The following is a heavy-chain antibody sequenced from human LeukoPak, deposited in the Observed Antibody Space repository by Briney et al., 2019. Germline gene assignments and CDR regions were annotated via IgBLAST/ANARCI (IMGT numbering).Heavy chain of an antibody. Sequence: GGSLRLSCTASGFTFGDYAMSWVRQAPGKGLEWVGFIRSKAYGGTTEYAASVKGRFTISRDDSKSIAYLQMNSLKTEDTAVYYCTRLVYYYYYYMDVWGKGTTVTISS. CDR2: IRSKAYGGTT. CDR3: TRLVYYYYYYMDV. CDR1: GFTFGDYA. J-gene: IGHJ6*03. D-gene: IGHD3-9*01. V-gene: IGHV3-49*04.